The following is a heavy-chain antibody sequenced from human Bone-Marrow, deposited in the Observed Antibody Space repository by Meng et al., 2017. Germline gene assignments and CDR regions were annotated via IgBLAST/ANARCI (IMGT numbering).Heavy chain of an antibody. Sequence: GESLKISCAASGLTFGDYGMGWVRQAPGKGLEWVSGISWNGGRTGYADSVKGRFTISRDNAKNSLYLQMNSLRAEDTAVYYCARDRIVGATTSWYFDLWGRGTLVTVSS. CDR1: GLTFGDYG. CDR2: ISWNGGRT. J-gene: IGHJ2*01. D-gene: IGHD1-26*01. CDR3: ARDRIVGATTSWYFDL. V-gene: IGHV3-20*04.